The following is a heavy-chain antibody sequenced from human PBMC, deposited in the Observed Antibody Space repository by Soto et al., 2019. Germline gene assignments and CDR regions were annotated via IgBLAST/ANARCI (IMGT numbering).Heavy chain of an antibody. CDR2: ISGSGGST. J-gene: IGHJ6*03. CDR3: ATGITGTEDDYYYYYYMDV. Sequence: GGSLRLSCAASGFTFSSYAMSWVRQAPGKGLEWVSAISGSGGSTYYADYVKGRFTISRDNSKNTLYLQMNSLRAEDTAVYYCATGITGTEDDYYYYYYMDVWGKGTTVTVSS. V-gene: IGHV3-23*01. D-gene: IGHD1-20*01. CDR1: GFTFSSYA.